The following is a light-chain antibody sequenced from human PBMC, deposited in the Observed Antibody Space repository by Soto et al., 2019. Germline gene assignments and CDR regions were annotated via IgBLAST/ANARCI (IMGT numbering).Light chain of an antibody. V-gene: IGKV1-5*03. CDR3: QHGET. Sequence: DIQMTQSPSTLSASVGDRVTITCRASQSISSWLAWYQQKPGKAPKLLIYKASSLESGVPSRFSGSGSGTEFTRTISSLQPDDFATYYCQHGETFGQGTRVEIK. J-gene: IGKJ1*01. CDR2: KAS. CDR1: QSISSW.